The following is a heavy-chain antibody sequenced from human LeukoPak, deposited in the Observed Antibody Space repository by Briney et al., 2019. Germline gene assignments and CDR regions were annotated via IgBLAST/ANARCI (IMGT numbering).Heavy chain of an antibody. Sequence: ASVKVSCKASGYTFISYGISWVRQAPGQGLEWMGWISAHNGNTKYAQKFQGRVTMTTDTSTSTAYMELRSLRSDDSAVYYCARDLFLFGRGWTGYFDYGAQGPLVIVSS. D-gene: IGHD6-19*01. V-gene: IGHV1-18*01. CDR2: ISAHNGNT. CDR3: ARDLFLFGRGWTGYFDY. J-gene: IGHJ4*02. CDR1: GYTFISYG.